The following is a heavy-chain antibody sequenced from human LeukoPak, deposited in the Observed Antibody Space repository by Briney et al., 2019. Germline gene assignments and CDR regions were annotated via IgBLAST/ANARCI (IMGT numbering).Heavy chain of an antibody. V-gene: IGHV4-30-4*01. CDR1: GGSFSGYYSFSGYY. CDR2: IYYCGST. CDR3: ASSLYCSGGSCYYDRRRKYYFDY. J-gene: IGHJ4*02. Sequence: SETLSLTCAVYGGSFSGYYSFSGYYWSWIRQPPGKGLEWIGYIYYCGSTYYNPSLKSRVTISVDTSKNQFSLKLSSVTAADTAVYYCASSLYCSGGSCYYDRRRKYYFDYWGQGTLVTVSS. D-gene: IGHD2-15*01.